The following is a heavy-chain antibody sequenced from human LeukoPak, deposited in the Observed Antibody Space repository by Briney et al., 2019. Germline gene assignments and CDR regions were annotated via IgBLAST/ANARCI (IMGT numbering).Heavy chain of an antibody. CDR3: ARDMNTGVDPSGPFDY. V-gene: IGHV4-4*07. J-gene: IGHJ4*02. Sequence: MSSETLSLTCTVSGGSINHYYWSWIRQPAGKGLEWIGRVYISGTTSYNPSLKSRVTMSVDTSKNQFSLKLSSVTAADTAVYFCARDMNTGVDPSGPFDYWGQGTLVTVSS. CDR1: GGSINHYY. D-gene: IGHD2-15*01. CDR2: VYISGTT.